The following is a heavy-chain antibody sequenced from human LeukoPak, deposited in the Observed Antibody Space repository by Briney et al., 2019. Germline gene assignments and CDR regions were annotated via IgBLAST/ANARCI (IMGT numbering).Heavy chain of an antibody. CDR2: IYYSGST. V-gene: IGHV4-38-2*02. CDR1: GYSISSSYY. D-gene: IGHD5-24*01. J-gene: IGHJ2*01. Sequence: SETLSLTCTVSGYSISSSYYWGWIRQPPGKGLEWIGSIYYSGSTYYNPSLKSRVTISVDTSKNQFSLKLSSVTAADTAVYYCARGIWEMATIPYWYFDIWGRGTLVTVSS. CDR3: ARGIWEMATIPYWYFDI.